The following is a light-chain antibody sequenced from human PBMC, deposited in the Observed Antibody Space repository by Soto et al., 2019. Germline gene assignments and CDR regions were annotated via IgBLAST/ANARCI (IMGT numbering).Light chain of an antibody. Sequence: IQMTQSPSSLSASVGYRVTITCRTSQTIRDYLNWYQHKPGKAPNPLTSAASSLQSGVPSRFSGSGSGTDFTLTISSLQPEDFATYYCQQSYTTLTFGPGTKVDIK. V-gene: IGKV1-39*01. CDR1: QTIRDY. CDR2: AAS. J-gene: IGKJ3*01. CDR3: QQSYTTLT.